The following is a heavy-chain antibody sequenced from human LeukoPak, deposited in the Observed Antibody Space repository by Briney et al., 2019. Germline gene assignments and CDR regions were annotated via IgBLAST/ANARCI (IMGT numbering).Heavy chain of an antibody. Sequence: PGGSLRLSCAASGFTFSSYGMHWVRQAPGKGLEWVAVIWYDGSNKYYADSVKGRFTISRDNSKNTLYLQMNSLRAEDTAVYYCARAGRYYDSSGWDAFDIWGQGTMVTVSS. J-gene: IGHJ3*02. CDR1: GFTFSSYG. V-gene: IGHV3-33*08. CDR3: ARAGRYYDSSGWDAFDI. CDR2: IWYDGSNK. D-gene: IGHD3-22*01.